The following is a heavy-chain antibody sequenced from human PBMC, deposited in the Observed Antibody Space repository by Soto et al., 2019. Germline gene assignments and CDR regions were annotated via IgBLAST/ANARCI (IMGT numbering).Heavy chain of an antibody. CDR1: GGSISSSSYY. D-gene: IGHD4-17*01. CDR3: AREGMTTVTTDDY. J-gene: IGHJ4*02. CDR2: IYYSGST. V-gene: IGHV4-39*01. Sequence: SETLSLTCTVSGGSISSSSYYWGWIRQPPGKGLEWIGSIYYSGSTYYNPSLKSRVTISVGTSKNQFSLKLSSVTAADTAVYYCAREGMTTVTTDDYWGQGTLVTVSS.